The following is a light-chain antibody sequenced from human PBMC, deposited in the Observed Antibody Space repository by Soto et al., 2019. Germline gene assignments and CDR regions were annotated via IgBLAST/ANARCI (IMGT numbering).Light chain of an antibody. CDR2: EVS. V-gene: IGLV2-8*01. CDR3: SSYAGSNNVV. Sequence: QSALTQPPSASGSPGQSVTISCTGTSSDVGGYNYVSWYQQYPGKAPKLMIYEVSKWPSGVPDRFSGSKSGNTASLTVSGLQADDEADYYCSSYAGSNNVVFGGGTKVTVL. J-gene: IGLJ2*01. CDR1: SSDVGGYNY.